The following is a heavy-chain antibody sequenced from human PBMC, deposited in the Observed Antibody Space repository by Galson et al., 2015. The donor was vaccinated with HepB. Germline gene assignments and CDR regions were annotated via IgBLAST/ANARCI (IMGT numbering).Heavy chain of an antibody. V-gene: IGHV3-7*03. CDR1: GFTFRSYW. J-gene: IGHJ4*02. Sequence: SLRLSCAASGFTFRSYWMAWVRQAPGQGLEWVANIKEDGSEKYYGDSVKGRYTISRDNAKNSLYLQMNSLRGEDTAVYYCVRDVRHGNFDYWGQGTLVTVSS. CDR2: IKEDGSEK. CDR3: VRDVRHGNFDY.